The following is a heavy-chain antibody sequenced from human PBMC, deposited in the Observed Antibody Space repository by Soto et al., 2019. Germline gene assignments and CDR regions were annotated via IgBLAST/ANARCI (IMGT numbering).Heavy chain of an antibody. CDR3: ARDLRTRTTVYGDLDY. J-gene: IGHJ4*02. CDR2: ISSSSSYT. CDR1: GFTFSDYY. V-gene: IGHV3-11*06. Sequence: GGSLRLSCAASGFTFSDYYMSWIRQAPGKGLEWVSYISSSSSYTNYADSVKGRFTISRDNAKNSLYLQMNSLRAEDTAVYYCARDLRTRTTVYGDLDYWGQGTLVTVSS. D-gene: IGHD4-17*01.